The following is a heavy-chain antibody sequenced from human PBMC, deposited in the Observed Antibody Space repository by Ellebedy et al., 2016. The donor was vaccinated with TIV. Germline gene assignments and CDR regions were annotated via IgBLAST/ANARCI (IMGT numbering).Heavy chain of an antibody. J-gene: IGHJ4*02. Sequence: ASVKVSXXASGYTFTSYYMHWVRQAPGQGLEWMGIINPSGGSTSYAQKFQGRVTMTRDTSTSTVYMELSSLRSEDTAVYYCARPKTYGDYVQEDYFDYWGQGTLVTVSS. CDR3: ARPKTYGDYVQEDYFDY. D-gene: IGHD4-17*01. CDR1: GYTFTSYY. V-gene: IGHV1-46*01. CDR2: INPSGGST.